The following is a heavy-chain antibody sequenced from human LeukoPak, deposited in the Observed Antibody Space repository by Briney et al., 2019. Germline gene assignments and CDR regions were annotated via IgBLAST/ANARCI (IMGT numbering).Heavy chain of an antibody. Sequence: ASVKVSCKASGHTFTSYGISWVRQAPGQGLEWMGWISAYNGNTNYAQKLQGRVTMTTDTSTSTAYMELRSLRSDDTAVYYCARDEYDILTGYIDYWGQGTLVTVSS. CDR2: ISAYNGNT. CDR3: ARDEYDILTGYIDY. D-gene: IGHD3-9*01. J-gene: IGHJ4*02. V-gene: IGHV1-18*01. CDR1: GHTFTSYG.